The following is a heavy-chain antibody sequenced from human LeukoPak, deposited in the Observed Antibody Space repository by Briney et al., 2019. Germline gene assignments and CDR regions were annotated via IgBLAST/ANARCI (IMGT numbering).Heavy chain of an antibody. V-gene: IGHV3-30*02. J-gene: IGHJ4*02. CDR2: IRYDGSNN. CDR1: GFTFSSYG. D-gene: IGHD3-22*01. Sequence: GGSLRLSCAASGFTFSSYGMHWVRQAPGKGLEWVAFIRYDGSNNYYADSVKGRFTISRDNSKNTLYLQMNRLRAEDAAVYYCAKDFSVYNYDSRVLDYWGQGTLVTVSS. CDR3: AKDFSVYNYDSRVLDY.